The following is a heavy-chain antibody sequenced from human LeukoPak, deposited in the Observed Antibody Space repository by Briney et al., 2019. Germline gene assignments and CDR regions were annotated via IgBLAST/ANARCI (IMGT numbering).Heavy chain of an antibody. CDR3: ARGLGDYNTDWFPVSGY. CDR2: MNPGSGDT. CDR1: GYTFTKYA. D-gene: IGHD3-9*01. V-gene: IGHV1-8*01. Sequence: GASVKVSCKASGYTFTKYALNWVRQAPGQGLEWMGRMNPGSGDTAYAQKFQGRVTMTRDTSMSTAYMELNNLGSEDTAIYYCARGLGDYNTDWFPVSGYWGQGTPVTVSS. J-gene: IGHJ4*02.